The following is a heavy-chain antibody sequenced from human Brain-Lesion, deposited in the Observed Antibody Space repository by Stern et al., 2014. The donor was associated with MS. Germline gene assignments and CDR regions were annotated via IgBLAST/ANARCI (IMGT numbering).Heavy chain of an antibody. CDR3: TTIGYSASRSGFFDF. D-gene: IGHD5-18*01. Sequence: VQLVQSGGGLVKPGGSLTLSCAGSGFTFSNVWMNWVRQATGKGLEWVARIKSRTDGGTSDYAAPVKGRFTISRDDSKNTLYLQIDNLRADDTAVYYCTTIGYSASRSGFFDFWGQGTLVTVSS. V-gene: IGHV3-15*05. CDR1: GFTFSNVW. J-gene: IGHJ4*02. CDR2: IKSRTDGGTS.